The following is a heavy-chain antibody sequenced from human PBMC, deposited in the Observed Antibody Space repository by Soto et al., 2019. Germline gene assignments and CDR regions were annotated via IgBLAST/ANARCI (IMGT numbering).Heavy chain of an antibody. J-gene: IGHJ4*02. D-gene: IGHD6-19*01. CDR1: GCTFCRYA. CDR3: AKELHTSSGWSQVIY. V-gene: IGHV3-23*01. Sequence: GGSRRLSCAASGCTFCRYAMSWVPQAPGEGLEWVSAISGSGGSTYYADSVKGRFTISRDNSKNTLYLQMNSLRAEDTAVYYCAKELHTSSGWSQVIYWGQGTLVTVSS. CDR2: ISGSGGST.